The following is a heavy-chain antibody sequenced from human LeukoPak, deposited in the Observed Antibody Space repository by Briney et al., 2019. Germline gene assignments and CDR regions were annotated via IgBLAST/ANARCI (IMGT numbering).Heavy chain of an antibody. CDR3: TRDSGYHYDSSASENFDY. V-gene: IGHV3-11*04. J-gene: IGHJ4*02. D-gene: IGHD3-22*01. CDR2: ISASGSII. Sequence: GGSLRLSCAVSGFTFSDFYMSWIRQAPGKGLEWLSYISASGSIIDYSDSVKGRFTISRDNAENSLYLQMNSLRAEDTAVYYCTRDSGYHYDSSASENFDYWGQGTLVTVSS. CDR1: GFTFSDFY.